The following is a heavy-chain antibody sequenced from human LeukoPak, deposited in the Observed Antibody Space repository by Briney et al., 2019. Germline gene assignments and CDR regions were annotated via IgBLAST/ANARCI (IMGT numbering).Heavy chain of an antibody. CDR3: ARRGYDVQLYYFDY. V-gene: IGHV1-2*02. CDR2: INSNSGGT. CDR1: GYTFTGYY. Sequence: ASVKVSCKASGYTFTGYYMHWVRQAPGQGLEWMGWINSNSGGTNYAQKFQGRVTMTRDTSISTAYMELSRLRSDDTAVYYCARRGYDVQLYYFDYWGQGTLVTVSS. D-gene: IGHD3-3*01. J-gene: IGHJ4*02.